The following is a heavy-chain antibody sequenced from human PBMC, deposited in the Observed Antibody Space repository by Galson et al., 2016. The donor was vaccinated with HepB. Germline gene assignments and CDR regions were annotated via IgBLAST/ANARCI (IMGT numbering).Heavy chain of an antibody. CDR3: TRKAYDAFDI. CDR1: GFTFSNYG. V-gene: IGHV3-66*02. Sequence: SLRLSCAASGFTFSNYGMHWVRQAPGKGLEWVSVTYNGGSTYYADSVKGRFTISRDSSKNTLYLQMNSLRPEDTAVYFCTRKAYDAFDIWGQGTMVTVSS. J-gene: IGHJ3*02. D-gene: IGHD3-16*01. CDR2: TYNGGST.